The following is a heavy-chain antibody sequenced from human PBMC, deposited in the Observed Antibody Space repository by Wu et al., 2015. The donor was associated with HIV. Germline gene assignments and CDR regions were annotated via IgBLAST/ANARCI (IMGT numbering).Heavy chain of an antibody. D-gene: IGHD5/OR15-5a*01. CDR2: ISAYDGNT. J-gene: IGHJ6*03. V-gene: IGHV1-18*01. Sequence: QVQLVQSGAELKKPGASVKVSCKASGYTFTSYGISWVRQAPGQGLEWLGWISAYDGNTNYAQKLQGRVTMTTDTSTTTAYMELRSLRSDDTAVYYCAREPPSGVYLYMDVWGKGTTVTVSS. CDR1: GYTFTSYG. CDR3: AREPPSGVYLYMDV.